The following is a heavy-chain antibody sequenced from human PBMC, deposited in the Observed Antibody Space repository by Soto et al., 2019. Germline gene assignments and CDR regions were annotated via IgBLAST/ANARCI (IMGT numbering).Heavy chain of an antibody. Sequence: QVQLVQSGAEVKKPGSSVKVSCKASGGTFSSYAISWVRQAPGHGLEWMGGIIPIFGTATYGQKFQGRVTITADKSTSTAYMELSSLRSEDTAVYYCAAIAAAGTGGGYWGQGTLVTVSS. CDR2: IIPIFGTA. V-gene: IGHV1-69*06. D-gene: IGHD6-13*01. CDR1: GGTFSSYA. CDR3: AAIAAAGTGGGY. J-gene: IGHJ4*02.